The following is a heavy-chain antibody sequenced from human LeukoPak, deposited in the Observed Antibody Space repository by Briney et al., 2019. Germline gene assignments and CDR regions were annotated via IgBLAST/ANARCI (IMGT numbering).Heavy chain of an antibody. Sequence: PGGSLRLSCAASGFTFSDYYMSWIRQAPGKGLEWVSYISSSGSTIYYADSVKGRFTISRDNAKNTLYLQMNSLRAEDTAVYYCARGRFWSGYDAFDIWGQGTMVTVSS. CDR3: ARGRFWSGYDAFDI. J-gene: IGHJ3*02. V-gene: IGHV3-11*04. CDR2: ISSSGSTI. CDR1: GFTFSDYY. D-gene: IGHD3-3*01.